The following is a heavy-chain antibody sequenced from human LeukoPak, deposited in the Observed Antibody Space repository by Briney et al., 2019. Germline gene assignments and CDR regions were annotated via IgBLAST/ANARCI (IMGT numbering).Heavy chain of an antibody. CDR1: GGSISNSCYY. Sequence: SETLCLTCGVSGGSISNSCYYWGSVRQPPGKGEEWIGSIYYTGNTYYEPSRNSQVTISGNTSNSQFCVKLTSISDPDRAQYYCARLPSRWYVIYWGPGNLVPGSS. D-gene: IGHD6-13*01. CDR2: IYYTGNT. J-gene: IGHJ4*02. V-gene: IGHV4-39*01. CDR3: ARLPSRWYVIY.